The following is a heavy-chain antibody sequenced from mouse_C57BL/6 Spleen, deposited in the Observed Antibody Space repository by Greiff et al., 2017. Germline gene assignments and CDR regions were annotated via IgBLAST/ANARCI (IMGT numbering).Heavy chain of an antibody. CDR2: IDPGTGGT. CDR1: GYTFTDYE. V-gene: IGHV1-15*01. Sequence: QVQLKESGAELVRPGASVTLSCKASGYTFTDYEMHWVKQTPVHGLEWIGAIDPGTGGTAYNQKFKGKAILTADKSSSTAYMELRSLTSEDSAVYYCARAGHHGGFDYWGQGTTLTVSS. CDR3: ARAGHHGGFDY. J-gene: IGHJ2*01.